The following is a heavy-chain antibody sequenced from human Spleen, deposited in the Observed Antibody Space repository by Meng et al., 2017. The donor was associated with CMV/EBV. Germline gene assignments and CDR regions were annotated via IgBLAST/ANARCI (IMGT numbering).Heavy chain of an antibody. CDR3: ARGAGDYYDQEAFDI. J-gene: IGHJ3*02. D-gene: IGHD3-22*01. V-gene: IGHV1-69*05. Sequence: SVKVSCKASGGTFNSYAINWMRQAPGQGLEWMGGLIPVFSTANYAQKLQGRVTMTRNTSIRTAYMELSSLRSEDTAIYYCARGAGDYYDQEAFDIWGQGTMVTVSS. CDR2: LIPVFSTA. CDR1: GGTFNSYA.